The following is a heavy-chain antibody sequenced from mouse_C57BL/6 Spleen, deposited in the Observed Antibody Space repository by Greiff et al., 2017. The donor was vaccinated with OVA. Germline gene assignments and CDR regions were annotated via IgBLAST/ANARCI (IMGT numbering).Heavy chain of an antibody. Sequence: VQLKESGPELVKPGASVKIPCKASGYTFTDYNMDWVKQSHGKSLEWIGDINPNNGGTIYNQKFKGKATLTVDKSSSTAYMELRSLTSEDTAVYYCARSRLRPRYFDVWGTGTTVTVSS. CDR3: ARSRLRPRYFDV. J-gene: IGHJ1*03. CDR2: INPNNGGT. CDR1: GYTFTDYN. V-gene: IGHV1-18*01. D-gene: IGHD2-4*01.